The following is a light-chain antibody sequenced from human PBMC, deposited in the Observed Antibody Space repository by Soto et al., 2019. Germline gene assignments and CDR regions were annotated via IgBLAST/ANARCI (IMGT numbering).Light chain of an antibody. Sequence: EYVLTQSPAILSLSPGERATLSCRASQSVGYYLAWYQQRPGQAPRLLIYDSSTRATGIPARFSASGSGTDXXXXXXXXXPEDFAVYYCQQRRVWPLTFGGGTKVEIK. V-gene: IGKV3-11*01. CDR2: DSS. CDR1: QSVGYY. J-gene: IGKJ4*01. CDR3: QQRRVWPLT.